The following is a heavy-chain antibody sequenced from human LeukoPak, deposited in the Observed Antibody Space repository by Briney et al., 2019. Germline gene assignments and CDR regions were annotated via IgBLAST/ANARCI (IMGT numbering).Heavy chain of an antibody. CDR2: INHSGST. Sequence: SETLSLTCAVYGGSFSGYYWSWIRQPPGKGLEWIGEINHSGSTNYNPSLKSRVTISVDTSKNQFSLKLSSVTAADTAVYYCARFPRRQVCYYDSSGKITYPSAKPRAFDIWGQGTMVTVSS. CDR1: GGSFSGYY. CDR3: ARFPRRQVCYYDSSGKITYPSAKPRAFDI. D-gene: IGHD3-22*01. J-gene: IGHJ3*02. V-gene: IGHV4-34*01.